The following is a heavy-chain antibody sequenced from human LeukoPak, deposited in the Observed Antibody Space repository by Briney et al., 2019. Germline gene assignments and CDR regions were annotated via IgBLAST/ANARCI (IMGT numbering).Heavy chain of an antibody. D-gene: IGHD1-26*01. V-gene: IGHV4-34*01. CDR1: GGSFSGYY. CDR3: AVIVGAPMNWFDP. CDR2: INHSGST. Sequence: SETLCLTCAVYGGSFSGYYGGWIRQPPGKGLEWIGEINHSGSTNYNPSLKRRVTISVDTSKNQFSLKLSSVTAADTAVYYCAVIVGAPMNWFDPWGQGTLVTVSS. J-gene: IGHJ5*02.